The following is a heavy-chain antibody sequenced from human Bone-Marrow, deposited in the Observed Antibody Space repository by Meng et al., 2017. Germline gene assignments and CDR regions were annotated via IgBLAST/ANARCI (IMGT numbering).Heavy chain of an antibody. CDR2: ISGGGDNT. V-gene: IGHV3-23*01. D-gene: IGHD6-13*01. CDR1: GFIFSSYA. Sequence: EVQLLESGGGLVQPGGSLRLSCAASGFIFSSYAMSWARQAPGKVLDWVSAISGGGDNTYYADSVKGRFTISRDNSKNTLYLQMNSLRAEDTAIYYCAKDGGSSWSYWFDPWGQGTLVTVSS. J-gene: IGHJ5*02. CDR3: AKDGGSSWSYWFDP.